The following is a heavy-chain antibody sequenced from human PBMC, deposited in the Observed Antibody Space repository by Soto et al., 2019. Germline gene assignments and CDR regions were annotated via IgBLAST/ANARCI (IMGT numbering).Heavy chain of an antibody. CDR1: GFTFSSYA. V-gene: IGHV3-30-3*01. CDR3: ARVSRTWGETRSGHLLY. J-gene: IGHJ1*01. CDR2: ISYDGSNK. Sequence: QVQLVESGGGVVQPGRSLRLSCAASGFTFSSYAMHWVRQAPGKGLEWVAVISYDGSNKYYADSVKGRFTISRDNSKNTLYLKMNSLRAKDTGVYDCARVSRTWGETRSGHLLYWGEGTLLIVST. D-gene: IGHD2-2*01.